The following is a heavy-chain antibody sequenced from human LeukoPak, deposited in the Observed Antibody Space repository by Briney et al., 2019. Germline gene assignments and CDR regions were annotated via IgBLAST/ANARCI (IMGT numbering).Heavy chain of an antibody. CDR3: AKAVSSKDYFDY. CDR2: ISGSGGST. J-gene: IGHJ4*02. CDR1: GFTFSSYA. Sequence: AGGSLRLSCAASGFTFSSYALSWVRQAPGKGLEWVSAISGSGGSTYYADSVKGRFTISRDNSKNTLYLQMNSLRAEDTAVYYCAKAVSSKDYFDYGGQGTLVTVSA. D-gene: IGHD6-6*01. V-gene: IGHV3-23*01.